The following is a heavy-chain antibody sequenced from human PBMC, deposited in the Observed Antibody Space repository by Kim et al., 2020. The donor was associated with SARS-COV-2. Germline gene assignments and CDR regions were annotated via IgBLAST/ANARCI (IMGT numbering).Heavy chain of an antibody. J-gene: IGHJ4*02. CDR1: GFSLSDYY. V-gene: IGHV3-11*01. CDR2: IGPRDNTM. CDR3: ARDREWLGYFDS. Sequence: GGSLRLSCAASGFSLSDYYMNWIRQAPGKGLELISNIGPRDNTMYFADSVKGRFTISRSNANNSLYLEMNSLRAEDTAVYYCARDREWLGYFDSWGQGTLLTVSS. D-gene: IGHD6-19*01.